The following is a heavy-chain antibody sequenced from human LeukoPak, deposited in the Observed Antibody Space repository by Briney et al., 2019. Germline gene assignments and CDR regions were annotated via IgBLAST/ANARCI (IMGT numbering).Heavy chain of an antibody. D-gene: IGHD2-2*01. CDR3: ARALSSVGYCSSTSCYAAGRYYYGMDV. CDR1: GGSISSYY. V-gene: IGHV4-59*01. J-gene: IGHJ6*02. Sequence: PSETLSLTCTVSGGSISSYYWSWIRQPPGKGLEWIGYIYYSGSTNYNLSLKSRVTISVDTSKNQFSLKLSSVTAADTAVYYCARALSSVGYCSSTSCYAAGRYYYGMDVWGQGTTVTVSS. CDR2: IYYSGST.